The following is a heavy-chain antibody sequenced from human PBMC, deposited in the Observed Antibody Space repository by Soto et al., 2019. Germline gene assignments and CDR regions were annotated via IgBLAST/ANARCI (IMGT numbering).Heavy chain of an antibody. D-gene: IGHD3-22*01. CDR1: GFTFSDYY. CDR3: ARGLYDSSGYLVGFDY. CDR2: ISSSGSTI. J-gene: IGHJ4*02. V-gene: IGHV3-11*01. Sequence: GGSLRLSCAASGFTFSDYYMSWIRQAPGKGLEWVSYISSSGSTIYYADSVKGRFTISRDNAKNSLYLQMNSLRAEDTAVYYCARGLYDSSGYLVGFDYWGQGTXVTVSS.